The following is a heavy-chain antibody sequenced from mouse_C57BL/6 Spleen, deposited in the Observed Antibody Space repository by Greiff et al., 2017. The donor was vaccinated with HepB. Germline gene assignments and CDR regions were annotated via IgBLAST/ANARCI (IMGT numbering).Heavy chain of an antibody. CDR3: ARTELGRGAWFAY. CDR2: IDPSDSYT. J-gene: IGHJ3*01. CDR1: GYTFTSYW. Sequence: QVQLKEPGAELVMPGASVKLSCKASGYTFTSYWMHWVKQRPGQGLVWIGEIDPSDSYTNYNQKFKGKSTLTVDKSSSTAYMQLSSLTSEDSAVSYCARTELGRGAWFAYWGQGTLVTVSA. V-gene: IGHV1-69*01. D-gene: IGHD4-1*01.